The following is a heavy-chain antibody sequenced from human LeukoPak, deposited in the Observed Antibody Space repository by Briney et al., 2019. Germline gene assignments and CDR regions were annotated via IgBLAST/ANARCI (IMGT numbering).Heavy chain of an antibody. CDR1: RFTFSSYA. D-gene: IGHD6-19*01. CDR2: ISGGGGST. CDR3: ARVGISVARDAFDI. Sequence: PGGSLRLSCAASRFTFSSYAMSWVRQAPGRGLEWVSTISGGGGSTYYSDSVKGRFTISRDNSKNTLYLQMNSLRAEDTAVYYCARVGISVARDAFDIWGQGTMVTVSS. J-gene: IGHJ3*02. V-gene: IGHV3-23*01.